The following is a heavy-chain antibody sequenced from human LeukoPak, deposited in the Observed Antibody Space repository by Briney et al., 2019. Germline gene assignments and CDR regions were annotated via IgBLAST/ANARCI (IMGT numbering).Heavy chain of an antibody. CDR2: IYYSGST. Sequence: PSETLSLTCTVSGGSISSGDYYWSWLRQPPGTGLEWIGYIYYSGSTYYNPSLKSRVTISVDTSKNQFSLKLSSVTAADTAVYYCARALVISGDYVSGVDYYYYYGMDVWGQGTTVTVSS. J-gene: IGHJ6*02. CDR3: ARALVISGDYVSGVDYYYYYGMDV. CDR1: GGSISSGDYY. V-gene: IGHV4-30-4*01. D-gene: IGHD4-17*01.